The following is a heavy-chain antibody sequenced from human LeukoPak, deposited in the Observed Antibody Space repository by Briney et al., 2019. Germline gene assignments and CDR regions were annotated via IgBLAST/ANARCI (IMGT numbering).Heavy chain of an antibody. CDR1: GFTFSNYW. Sequence: GGSLRLSCAASGFTFSNYWMHWVRQAPGKGLGWVSRINTDGSDTNYADSMKGRFTISRDNAKNTLYLQMNSLGPEDTAVYYCARVGLQYYGSGSYYNYWGQGTLVTVSS. CDR3: ARVGLQYYGSGSYYNY. J-gene: IGHJ4*02. CDR2: INTDGSDT. D-gene: IGHD3-10*01. V-gene: IGHV3-74*01.